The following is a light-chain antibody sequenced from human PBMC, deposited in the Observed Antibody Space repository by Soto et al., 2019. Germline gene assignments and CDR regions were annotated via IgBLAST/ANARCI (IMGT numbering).Light chain of an antibody. CDR1: SSDVGAYNY. V-gene: IGLV2-8*01. Sequence: QSVLTQPPSASGSPGQSVTISCTGTSSDVGAYNYVSWYQHRPGKAPQLMIYEVSKRPLGVPDRFFGSKSGNTASLTVSGLQGEYEADYYCSSYGGTNNFVVFGGGTKLTVL. CDR3: SSYGGTNNFVV. CDR2: EVS. J-gene: IGLJ2*01.